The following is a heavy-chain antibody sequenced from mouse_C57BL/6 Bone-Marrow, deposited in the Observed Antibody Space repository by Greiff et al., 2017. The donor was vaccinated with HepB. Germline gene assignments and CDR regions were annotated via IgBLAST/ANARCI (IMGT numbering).Heavy chain of an antibody. Sequence: QVQLKQPGAELVMPGASVKLSCKASGYTFTSYWMHWVKQRPGQGLEWIGEIDPSDSYTNYNQKFKGKSTLTVDKSSSTAYMQLSSLTSEDSAVYYCARWTVVPFAYWGQGTLVTVSA. CDR2: IDPSDSYT. CDR1: GYTFTSYW. V-gene: IGHV1-69*01. J-gene: IGHJ3*01. D-gene: IGHD1-1*01. CDR3: ARWTVVPFAY.